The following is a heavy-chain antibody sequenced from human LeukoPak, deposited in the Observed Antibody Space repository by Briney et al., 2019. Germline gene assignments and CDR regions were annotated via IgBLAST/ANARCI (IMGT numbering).Heavy chain of an antibody. CDR3: AREGFSYDFWSGNYYYYGMDV. J-gene: IGHJ6*02. V-gene: IGHV3-11*04. D-gene: IGHD3-3*01. Sequence: GGSLGLSCAASGFTFSDYYMTWLRQAPGKGLEWLSYISNSGDTVFYADSVKGRFTISRDNAKNSLYLQMNSLRAEDTAVYYCAREGFSYDFWSGNYYYYGMDVWGQGTTVTVSS. CDR2: ISNSGDTV. CDR1: GFTFSDYY.